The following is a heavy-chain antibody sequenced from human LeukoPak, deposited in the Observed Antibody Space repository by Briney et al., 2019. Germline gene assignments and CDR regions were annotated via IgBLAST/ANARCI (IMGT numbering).Heavy chain of an antibody. Sequence: GGSLRLSCAASGFTFSSYSMNWVRQGPGRGLEWVSYISSSSSTIYYADSVKGRFTISRDNAKNSLYLQMNSLRAEDTAVYYCARDSPYSSSWYYFDYWGQGTLVTVSS. CDR1: GFTFSSYS. D-gene: IGHD6-13*01. CDR3: ARDSPYSSSWYYFDY. V-gene: IGHV3-48*01. CDR2: ISSSSSTI. J-gene: IGHJ4*02.